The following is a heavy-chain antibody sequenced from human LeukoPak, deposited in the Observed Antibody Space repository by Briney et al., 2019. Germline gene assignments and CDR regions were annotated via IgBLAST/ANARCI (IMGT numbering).Heavy chain of an antibody. CDR1: GYTLTELS. V-gene: IGHV1-24*01. CDR2: FDPEDGET. J-gene: IGHJ6*02. D-gene: IGHD6-19*01. Sequence: ASVKVSCKVSGYTLTELSMHWVRQAPGKGLEWMGGFDPEDGETIYAQKFQGRVTMTGDTSINTAYMELSSLSSDDTAVYYCARGDSGGWYAAMDVWGQGTTASVSS. CDR3: ARGDSGGWYAAMDV.